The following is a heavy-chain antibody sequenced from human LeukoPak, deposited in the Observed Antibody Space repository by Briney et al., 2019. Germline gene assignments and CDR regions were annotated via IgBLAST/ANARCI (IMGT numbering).Heavy chain of an antibody. D-gene: IGHD3-16*01. Sequence: SETLSLTCTVSGGSISSYYWGWIRQPPGKGLEWIGSIYHSGSTYYNPSLKSRVTISVDTSKNQFSLKLSSVTAADTAVYYCAREGEGPSTSWGQGTLVTVSS. J-gene: IGHJ4*02. CDR1: GGSISSYY. V-gene: IGHV4-38-2*02. CDR2: IYHSGST. CDR3: AREGEGPSTS.